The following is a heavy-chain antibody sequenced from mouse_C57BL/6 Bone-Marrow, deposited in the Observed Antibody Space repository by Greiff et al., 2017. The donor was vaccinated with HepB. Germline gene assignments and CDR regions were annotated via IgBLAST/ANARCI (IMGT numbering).Heavy chain of an antibody. V-gene: IGHV1-5*01. Sequence: VQLKQSGTVLARPGASLKMSCKTSGSPFTSSWMHWVKQRPGQGLEWIGAIYPGNSDTSYNQKFKGKAKLTAVTSASTAYMELSSLTNEDSAVYYCTRDYDGYWYFDVWGTGTTVTVSS. CDR1: GSPFTSSW. CDR2: IYPGNSDT. CDR3: TRDYDGYWYFDV. J-gene: IGHJ1*03. D-gene: IGHD2-3*01.